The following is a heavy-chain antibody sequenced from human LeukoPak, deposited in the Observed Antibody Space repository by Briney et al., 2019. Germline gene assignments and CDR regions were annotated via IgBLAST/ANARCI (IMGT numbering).Heavy chain of an antibody. V-gene: IGHV4-31*03. CDR1: GGSISSGGYY. J-gene: IGHJ4*02. CDR3: ARESSGYFDY. D-gene: IGHD3-22*01. Sequence: SQTLSLTCTVSGGSISSGGYYWSWIRQHPGKGLEWIGYIYYSGSTYYNPSLKSRVTISVDTSKNQFSLKLSSVTAADMAVYYCARESSGYFDYWGQGTLVTVSS. CDR2: IYYSGST.